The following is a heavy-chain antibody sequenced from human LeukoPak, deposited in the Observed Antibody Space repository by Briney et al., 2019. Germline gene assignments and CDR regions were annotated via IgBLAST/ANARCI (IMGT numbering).Heavy chain of an antibody. CDR2: INHSGST. V-gene: IGHV4-34*01. D-gene: IGHD2-2*01. CDR1: GGSFSGYY. J-gene: IGHJ4*02. CDR3: ARALGEKNSSNCSSTSCYGGADY. Sequence: PSETLSLTCAVYGGSFSGYYWSWIRQPPGKGLEWIGEINHSGSTNYNPSLKSRVTISVDTSKNQFSLKLSSVTAADTAVYYCARALGEKNSSNCSSTSCYGGADYWGQGTLVTVSS.